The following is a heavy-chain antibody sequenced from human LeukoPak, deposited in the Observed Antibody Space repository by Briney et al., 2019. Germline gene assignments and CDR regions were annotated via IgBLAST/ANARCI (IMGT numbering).Heavy chain of an antibody. Sequence: KPGGSLRLSCAVSGFTFSSYSMNWVRQAPGKGLEWVSSISSSSSYIYYADSVKGRFTISRDNAKNSLYLQMKSLRAEDTAVYYCAGYYYDSSGYYAHFDYWGQGTLVTVSS. J-gene: IGHJ4*02. CDR1: GFTFSSYS. CDR3: AGYYYDSSGYYAHFDY. D-gene: IGHD3-22*01. CDR2: ISSSSSYI. V-gene: IGHV3-21*01.